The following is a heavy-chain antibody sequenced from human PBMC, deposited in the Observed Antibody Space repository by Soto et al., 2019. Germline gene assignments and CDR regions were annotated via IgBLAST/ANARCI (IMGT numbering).Heavy chain of an antibody. Sequence: EVQLVESGGGLVKPGGSLRLSCAASGFTFSNAWMNWVRQAPGKGLEWVGRIKSKTDGGTTDYAAPVKGRFTISTDDSKNTLHLQMNILKTEDTAVYYCTTSGVRGVINYWGQGTLVTVSS. J-gene: IGHJ4*02. V-gene: IGHV3-15*07. CDR3: TTSGVRGVINY. CDR1: GFTFSNAW. CDR2: IKSKTDGGTT. D-gene: IGHD3-10*01.